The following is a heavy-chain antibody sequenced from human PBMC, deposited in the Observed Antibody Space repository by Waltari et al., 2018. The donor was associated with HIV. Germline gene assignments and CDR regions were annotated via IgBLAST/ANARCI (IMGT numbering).Heavy chain of an antibody. Sequence: EVQLVESGGGLVKPGGSLRLSCAASGFTFSSYSMNWVRQAPGKGLEWVLSISSSSSYIYYADSVKGRFTISRDNAKNSLYLQMNSLRAEDTAVYYCARDGLNWNDGRVDYWGQGTLVTVSS. D-gene: IGHD1-1*01. J-gene: IGHJ4*02. CDR2: ISSSSSYI. CDR1: GFTFSSYS. CDR3: ARDGLNWNDGRVDY. V-gene: IGHV3-21*01.